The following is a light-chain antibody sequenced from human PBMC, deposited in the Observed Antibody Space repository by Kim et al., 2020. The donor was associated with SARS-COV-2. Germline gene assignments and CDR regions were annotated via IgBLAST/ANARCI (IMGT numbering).Light chain of an antibody. Sequence: GQTVTVACSRSDSNIGGHTVNWYQQVPGTAPKALIYSNNERPSGVPDRFSGSKSGTSASLAISGLQSEDEADYYCATWDDSLNVVVLGGGTQLTVL. J-gene: IGLJ2*01. V-gene: IGLV1-44*01. CDR2: SNN. CDR3: ATWDDSLNVVV. CDR1: DSNIGGHT.